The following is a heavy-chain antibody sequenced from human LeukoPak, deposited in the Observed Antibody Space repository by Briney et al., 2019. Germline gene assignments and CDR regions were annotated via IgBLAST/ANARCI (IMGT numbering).Heavy chain of an antibody. Sequence: SETLSLTCAVYGGSFSGYYWSWIRQPPGKGLEWIGEINHSGSTNYNPSLKSRVTISVDTSKNQFSLKLSSVTAADTAVYYCARVPAGYYDFWSAQVTGWFDPWGQGTLVTVSS. V-gene: IGHV4-34*01. D-gene: IGHD3-3*01. CDR2: INHSGST. CDR1: GGSFSGYY. CDR3: ARVPAGYYDFWSAQVTGWFDP. J-gene: IGHJ5*02.